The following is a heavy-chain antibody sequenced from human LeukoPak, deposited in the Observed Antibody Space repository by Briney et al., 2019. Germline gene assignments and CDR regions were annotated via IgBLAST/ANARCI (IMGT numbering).Heavy chain of an antibody. V-gene: IGHV3-23*01. J-gene: IGHJ4*02. CDR2: ISGSGGST. Sequence: PGGSLRLSCVASGFTFSNSAMSWVRQAPGKGLEWVSAISGSGGSTYYADSVKGRFTISRDNSKNTLYLQMDNLRAEDTGVYFCARLPTFYYDSSGYHYDYWGQGTLVTVSS. D-gene: IGHD3-22*01. CDR1: GFTFSNSA. CDR3: ARLPTFYYDSSGYHYDY.